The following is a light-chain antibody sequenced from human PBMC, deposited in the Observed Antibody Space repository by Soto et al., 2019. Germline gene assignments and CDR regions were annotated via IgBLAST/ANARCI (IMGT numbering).Light chain of an antibody. J-gene: IGLJ2*01. CDR1: SSDVGGYNY. V-gene: IGLV2-8*01. CDR3: SSYAGSNNVV. Sequence: QSALTQPPSASGSPGQSVTISCTGTSSDVGGYNYVSWYQQHPGKAPKLMIYEVSKRPSGVPDRFSGSKSGNTASLTVSGLQAEDEADYYCSSYAGSNNVVFVGGTMLTVL. CDR2: EVS.